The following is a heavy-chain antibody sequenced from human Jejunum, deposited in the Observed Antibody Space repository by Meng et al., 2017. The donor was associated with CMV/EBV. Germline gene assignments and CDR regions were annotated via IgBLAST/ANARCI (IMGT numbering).Heavy chain of an antibody. CDR2: FSRSGEST. CDR3: AKGSADGYNGFFDY. J-gene: IGHJ4*02. Sequence: ASGFSFSSSAMSWVRQAPGKGLGGVSGFSRSGESTYYADSVRGRFTISRDNSKNTLYLQMNSLRAEDTALYYCAKGSADGYNGFFDYWGQGALVTVSS. CDR1: GFSFSSSA. D-gene: IGHD5-24*01. V-gene: IGHV3-23*01.